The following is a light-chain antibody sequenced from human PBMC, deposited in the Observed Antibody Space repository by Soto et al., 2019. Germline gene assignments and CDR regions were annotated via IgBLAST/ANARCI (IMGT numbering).Light chain of an antibody. V-gene: IGKV1-39*01. Sequence: VQMTQSPISLSASVGDRITITCLASQSIGSDLNWYQQKPGKAPKVLIHGVSSLQSGVPSRFSGSGSGTDFTLTITSLQPEDSATYFCQQTYRTPITFGQGTRLEIK. CDR2: GVS. CDR3: QQTYRTPIT. J-gene: IGKJ5*01. CDR1: QSIGSD.